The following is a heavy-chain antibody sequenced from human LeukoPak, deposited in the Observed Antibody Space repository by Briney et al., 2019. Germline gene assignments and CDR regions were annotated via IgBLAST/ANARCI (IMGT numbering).Heavy chain of an antibody. CDR2: ISYDGSNN. CDR1: GFTFSSYA. CDR3: ARDRSTMVRGPYYYYYYMDV. D-gene: IGHD3-10*01. Sequence: GGSLRLSCAASGFTFSSYAMHWVRQAPGKGLEWVAVISYDGSNNYYADSVKGRFTISRDNSKNTLYLQMNSLRAEDTAVYYCARDRSTMVRGPYYYYYYMDVWGKGTTVTVSS. J-gene: IGHJ6*03. V-gene: IGHV3-30-3*01.